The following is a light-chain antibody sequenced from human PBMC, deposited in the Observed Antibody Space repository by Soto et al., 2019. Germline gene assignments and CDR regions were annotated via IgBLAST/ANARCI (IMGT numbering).Light chain of an antibody. J-gene: IGKJ4*01. V-gene: IGKV1-33*01. Sequence: DIQMTQSPSSLSASVGDRVTITCQASQDISNYLNWYQQKPGKAPKILIYDASSLETGVPSRFSGSGSGTDFTFTISSLRPEDIGTYFCQQYDDLPLTFGGGTKVEIK. CDR3: QQYDDLPLT. CDR1: QDISNY. CDR2: DAS.